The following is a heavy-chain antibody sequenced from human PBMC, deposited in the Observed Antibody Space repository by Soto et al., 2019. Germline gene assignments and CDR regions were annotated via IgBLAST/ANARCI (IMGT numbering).Heavy chain of an antibody. V-gene: IGHV3-21*01. D-gene: IGHD6-13*01. Sequence: GGSLRLSCAASGFTFSSYSMNWVRQAPGKGLEWVSSISSSSSYIYYADSVKGRFTISRDNAKNSLYLQMNSLRAEDTAVYYCARDPGYSSSWYDYYGMDVWGQGTTVTVSS. CDR3: ARDPGYSSSWYDYYGMDV. J-gene: IGHJ6*02. CDR2: ISSSSSYI. CDR1: GFTFSSYS.